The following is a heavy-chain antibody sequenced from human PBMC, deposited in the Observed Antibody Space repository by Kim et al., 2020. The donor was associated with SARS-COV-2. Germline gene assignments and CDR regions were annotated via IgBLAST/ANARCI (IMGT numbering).Heavy chain of an antibody. V-gene: IGHV1-24*01. CDR3: ATAPGIAVAGWFDP. D-gene: IGHD6-19*01. CDR2: FDPEDGET. Sequence: ASVKVSCKVSGYTLTELSMHWVRQAPGKGLEWMGGFDPEDGETIYALKFQGRVTMTEDTSTDTAYMELSSLRSEDTAVYYCATAPGIAVAGWFDPWGQGTLVTVSS. J-gene: IGHJ5*02. CDR1: GYTLTELS.